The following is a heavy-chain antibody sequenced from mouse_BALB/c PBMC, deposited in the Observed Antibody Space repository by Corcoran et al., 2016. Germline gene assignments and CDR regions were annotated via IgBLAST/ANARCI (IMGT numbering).Heavy chain of an antibody. J-gene: IGHJ3*01. CDR2: IDPANGNT. Sequence: QLQQSGEELVKPGASDKLSCTAAGFNIIDTYMHWVKQRPEQGLEWIGRIDPANGNTKYDPKFQGKATMTADTSSNTAYLQLSSLTSEDTAVYYCARFITTATLAYWGQGTLVTVSA. CDR1: GFNIIDTY. D-gene: IGHD1-2*01. V-gene: IGHV14-3*02. CDR3: ARFITTATLAY.